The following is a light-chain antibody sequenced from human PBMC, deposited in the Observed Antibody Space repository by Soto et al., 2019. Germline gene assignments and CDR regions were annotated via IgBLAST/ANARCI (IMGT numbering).Light chain of an antibody. V-gene: IGKV3-11*01. J-gene: IGKJ5*01. CDR3: QHRSIWPVS. CDR2: DAS. Sequence: EIVLTQSPDTLSLSPGERATLSCRASQSVSSYLAWYQQKPGQAPRLLIFDASTRATGIPARFSGSGSGTDLTLTISSLEPEDFAVYYCQHRSIWPVSFGQGTRLGI. CDR1: QSVSSY.